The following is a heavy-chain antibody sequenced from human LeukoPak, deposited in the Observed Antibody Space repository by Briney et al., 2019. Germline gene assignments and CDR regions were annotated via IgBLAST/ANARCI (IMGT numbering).Heavy chain of an antibody. CDR1: GGSFSGYY. V-gene: IGHV4-34*01. CDR2: INHSGST. D-gene: IGHD3-22*01. Sequence: SETLSLTCAVYGGSFSGYYWSWIRQPPGKGLEWIGEINHSGSTNYDPSLKSRVTMSVDTSKNQFSLKLSSVTAADTAVYYCASRYYYDSSGYFARPDDAFDIWGQGTMVTVSS. CDR3: ASRYYYDSSGYFARPDDAFDI. J-gene: IGHJ3*02.